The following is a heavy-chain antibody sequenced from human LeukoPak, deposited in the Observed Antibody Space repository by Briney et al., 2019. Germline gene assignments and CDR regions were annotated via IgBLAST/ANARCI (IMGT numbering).Heavy chain of an antibody. CDR1: RFTFSSYW. V-gene: IGHV3-7*01. CDR2: IKQDGSEK. CDR3: ARAASFSYGMDV. D-gene: IGHD6-6*01. J-gene: IGHJ6*02. Sequence: GGSLRLSCAASRFTFSSYWMNWVRQAPGKGLEWVANIKQDGSEKYYVDSVKGRFTISRDNAKNSLYLQMNSLRAEDTAVYYCARAASFSYGMDVWDQGTTVTVSS.